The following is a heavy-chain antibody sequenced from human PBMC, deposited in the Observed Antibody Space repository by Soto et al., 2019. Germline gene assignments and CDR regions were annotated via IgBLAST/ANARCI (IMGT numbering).Heavy chain of an antibody. J-gene: IGHJ4*02. CDR1: GDSTSNYY. CDR3: ACLRGKRGSPIDY. Sequence: SETLSLTCIIPGDSTSNYYWSWIRQSPGNGLEWIGYISYSGNTNYNPSLKSRVTISVDTSKDQLSLKVTSVTAADTAMYYCACLRGKRGSPIDYWGQGTQVTVSS. V-gene: IGHV4-59*01. D-gene: IGHD2-15*01. CDR2: ISYSGNT.